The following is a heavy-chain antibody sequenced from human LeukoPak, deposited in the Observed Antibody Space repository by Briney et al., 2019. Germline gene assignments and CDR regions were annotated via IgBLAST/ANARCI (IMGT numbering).Heavy chain of an antibody. V-gene: IGHV3-7*01. D-gene: IGHD3-10*01. Sequence: GGSLRLSCAASGFTFSSYWMSWVRQAPGKELEWVANIKKDASDKYYVDSVKGRFTISRDNAKNSLFLQMDSLRVEDTAVYYCVGGPGYWGQGTLVIVSP. CDR1: GFTFSSYW. CDR2: IKKDASDK. J-gene: IGHJ4*02. CDR3: VGGPGY.